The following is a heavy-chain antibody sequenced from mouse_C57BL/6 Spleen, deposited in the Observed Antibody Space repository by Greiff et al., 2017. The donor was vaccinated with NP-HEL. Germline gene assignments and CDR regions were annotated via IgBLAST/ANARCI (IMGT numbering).Heavy chain of an antibody. CDR1: GYTFTSYW. CDR2: IHPNSGST. J-gene: IGHJ1*03. CDR3: ASGGDWYFDV. V-gene: IGHV1-64*01. Sequence: QVHVKQPGAELVKPGASVKLSCKASGYTFTSYWMHWVKQRPGQGLEWIGMIHPNSGSTNYNEKFKSKATLTVDKSSSTAYMQLSSLTSEDSAVYYCASGGDWYFDVWGTGTTVTVSS.